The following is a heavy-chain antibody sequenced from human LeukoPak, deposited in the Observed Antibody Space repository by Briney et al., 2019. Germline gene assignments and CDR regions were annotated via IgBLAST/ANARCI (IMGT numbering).Heavy chain of an antibody. J-gene: IGHJ4*02. Sequence: GGSLRLSCPASGFTFASHWMSWVRQAPGKGLEWLANIKEDGSEKYYVDSVKGRFTISRDNAKNSLYLQMNSLRAEDTAVYYCARDDIATYDYWGQGTLVTVSS. V-gene: IGHV3-7*01. D-gene: IGHD2-15*01. CDR1: GFTFASHW. CDR3: ARDDIATYDY. CDR2: IKEDGSEK.